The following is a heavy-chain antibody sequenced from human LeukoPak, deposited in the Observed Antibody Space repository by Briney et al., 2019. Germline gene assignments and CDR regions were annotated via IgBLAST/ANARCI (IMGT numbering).Heavy chain of an antibody. D-gene: IGHD3-22*01. V-gene: IGHV3-30-3*01. J-gene: IGHJ3*02. CDR2: ISYDGSNK. CDR1: GFTFSDHY. CDR3: ARRRRVITRDAFDI. Sequence: GGSLRLSCAASGFTFSDHYMDWVRQAPGKGLEWVAVISYDGSNKYYADSVKGRFTISRDNSKNTLYLQMNSLRAEDTAVYYCARRRRVITRDAFDIWGQGTMVTVSS.